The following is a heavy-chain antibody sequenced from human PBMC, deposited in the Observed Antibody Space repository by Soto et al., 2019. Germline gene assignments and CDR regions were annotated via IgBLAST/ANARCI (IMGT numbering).Heavy chain of an antibody. V-gene: IGHV3-30-3*01. CDR3: ARGNYDFWSGYYDYYYYGMDV. CDR1: GFTFSSYA. CDR2: ISYDGSNK. Sequence: PGGSLRLSCAASGFTFSSYAVHWVRQAPGKGLEWVAVISYDGSNKYYADSVKGRFTISRDNSKNTLYLQMNSLRAEDTAVYYCARGNYDFWSGYYDYYYYGMDVWGQGTTVTVSS. D-gene: IGHD3-3*01. J-gene: IGHJ6*02.